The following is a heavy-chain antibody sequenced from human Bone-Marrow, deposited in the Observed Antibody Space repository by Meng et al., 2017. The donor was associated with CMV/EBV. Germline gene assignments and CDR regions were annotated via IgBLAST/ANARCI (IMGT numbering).Heavy chain of an antibody. CDR3: ARVRGYCSSTSCYTPLGY. CDR2: INPNSGGT. J-gene: IGHJ4*02. Sequence: ASVKVSCKASGYTFTSYYMHWVRQAPGQGLEWMGWINPNSGGTNYAQKFQGRVTMTRDTSISTAYMELSRLRSDDTAVYYCARVRGYCSSTSCYTPLGYWGQGTLVTVSS. V-gene: IGHV1-2*02. D-gene: IGHD2-2*02. CDR1: GYTFTSYY.